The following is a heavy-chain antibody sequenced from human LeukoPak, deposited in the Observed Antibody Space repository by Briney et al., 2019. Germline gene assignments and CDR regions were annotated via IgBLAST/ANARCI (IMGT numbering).Heavy chain of an antibody. D-gene: IGHD3-22*01. Sequence: ASVTVSCKASGYNFNNHDINWVRQATGQGLEWLGRMNPNSGNAAYAQKLQGRVTMTWDSSTNTAYLEVIALRSDDTAVYYGAKSSGDYFFDYWGQGTLVTVSS. CDR1: GYNFNNHD. CDR3: AKSSGDYFFDY. V-gene: IGHV1-8*01. CDR2: MNPNSGNA. J-gene: IGHJ4*02.